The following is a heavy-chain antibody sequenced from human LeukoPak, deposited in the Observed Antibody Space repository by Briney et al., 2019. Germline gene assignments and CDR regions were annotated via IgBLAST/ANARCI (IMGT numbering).Heavy chain of an antibody. Sequence: ASLKVSCKASGYTLTGYYMHWVRQAPGQGLEWMGWINPNSGGTNYAQKFQGRVTMTRDTSISTAYMELSRLRSDDTAVYYCASVGSSGYYGISFAFDIWGQGTMVTVSS. D-gene: IGHD3-22*01. CDR1: GYTLTGYY. CDR3: ASVGSSGYYGISFAFDI. CDR2: INPNSGGT. J-gene: IGHJ3*02. V-gene: IGHV1-2*02.